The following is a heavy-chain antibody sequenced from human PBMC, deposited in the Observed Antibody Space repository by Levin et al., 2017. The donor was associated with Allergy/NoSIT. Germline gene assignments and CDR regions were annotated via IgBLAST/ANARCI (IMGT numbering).Heavy chain of an antibody. D-gene: IGHD5-18*01. V-gene: IGHV3-11*05. CDR1: GFTFSDYY. Sequence: GGSLRLSCAASGFTFSDYYMSWIRQAPGKGLEWVSYISSSSSYTNYADSVKGRFTISRDNAKNSLYLQMNSLRAEDTAVYYCARVDTAMDTDLSRFDYWGQGTLVTVSS. CDR2: ISSSSSYT. CDR3: ARVDTAMDTDLSRFDY. J-gene: IGHJ4*02.